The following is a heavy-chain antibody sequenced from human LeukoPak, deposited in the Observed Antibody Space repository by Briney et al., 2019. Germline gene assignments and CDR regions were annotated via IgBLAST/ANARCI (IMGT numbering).Heavy chain of an antibody. CDR3: ASGGGEDTATVFDYYYMDV. CDR1: GGTFSSYA. CDR2: IIPIFGTA. J-gene: IGHJ6*03. Sequence: AASVKVSCKASGGTFSSYAISWVRQAPGQGLEWMGGIIPIFGTANYAQKFQGRVTITADKSTSTAYMELSSLRSEDTAVYYCASGGGEDTATVFDYYYMDVWGKGTTVTVSS. D-gene: IGHD5-18*01. V-gene: IGHV1-69*06.